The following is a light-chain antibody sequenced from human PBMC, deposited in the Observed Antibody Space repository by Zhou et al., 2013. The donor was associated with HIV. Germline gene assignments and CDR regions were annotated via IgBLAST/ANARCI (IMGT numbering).Light chain of an antibody. CDR3: MQALQTPYT. CDR2: LGS. J-gene: IGKJ2*01. V-gene: IGKV2-28*01. CDR1: QSLLHSNGYNF. Sequence: DIVMTQSPLSLSVTPGEPASISCTSSQSLLHSNGYNFFDWYLQKPGQSPQLLIYLGSIGPPGSLTGFSGSASGTDFTLKISRVEAEDVGVYYCMQALQTPYTFGQGTKLEIK.